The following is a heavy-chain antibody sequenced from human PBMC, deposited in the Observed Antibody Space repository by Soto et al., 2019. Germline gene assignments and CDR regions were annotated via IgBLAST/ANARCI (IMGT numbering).Heavy chain of an antibody. V-gene: IGHV4-39*01. CDR1: GGSISSSSYY. CDR3: ATGATTGGARYYFDY. CDR2: IYYSGST. Sequence: QLQLQESGPGLVKPSETLSLTCTVSGGSISSSSYYWGWIRQPPGKGLEWIGSIYYSGSTYYNPSLKSRVTISVDTSKNQFSLKLSSVTAADTAVYYCATGATTGGARYYFDYWGQGTLVTVSS. D-gene: IGHD1-26*01. J-gene: IGHJ4*02.